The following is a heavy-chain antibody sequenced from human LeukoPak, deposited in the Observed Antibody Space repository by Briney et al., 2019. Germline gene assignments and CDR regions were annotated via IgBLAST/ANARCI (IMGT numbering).Heavy chain of an antibody. D-gene: IGHD6-13*01. CDR3: ARDQGRSSSWYSEYSYYGMDV. Sequence: GGSLRLSCAASGFTFSSHSMNWVRQAPGKGLEWVSSISSSSSYIYYADSVKGRFTISRDNAKNSLYLQMNSLRAEDTAVYYCARDQGRSSSWYSEYSYYGMDVCGKGPTVTVSS. CDR1: GFTFSSHS. CDR2: ISSSSSYI. V-gene: IGHV3-21*01. J-gene: IGHJ6*04.